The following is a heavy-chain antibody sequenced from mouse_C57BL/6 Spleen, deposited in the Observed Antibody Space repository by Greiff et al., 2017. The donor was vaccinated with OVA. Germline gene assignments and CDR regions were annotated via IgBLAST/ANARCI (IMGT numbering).Heavy chain of an antibody. J-gene: IGHJ2*01. CDR3: ARCLITREDYFDY. Sequence: VQLQQSGAELVRPGTSVKVSCKASGYAFTNYLIEWVKQRPGQGLEWIGVINPGSGGTNYNEKFKGKATLTADKSSSTAYMQLSSLTSEESAVYVCARCLITREDYFDYWGQGTTLTVSS. CDR2: INPGSGGT. CDR1: GYAFTNYL. D-gene: IGHD1-1*01. V-gene: IGHV1-54*01.